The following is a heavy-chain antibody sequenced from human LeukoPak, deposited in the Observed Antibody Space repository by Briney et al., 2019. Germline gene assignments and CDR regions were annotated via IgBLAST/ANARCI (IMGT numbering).Heavy chain of an antibody. V-gene: IGHV3-23*01. CDR2: ITGSGDST. Sequence: GGSLRLSCAASGFTFSNYVMTWVRQPPGKGLEWVSSITGSGDSTYYADSVKGRFTISRDNSKNTLYLQMNSLTVEDTALYYCARYSSTWDEDYWGQGTLVTVSS. CDR1: GFTFSNYV. D-gene: IGHD6-13*01. CDR3: ARYSSTWDEDY. J-gene: IGHJ4*02.